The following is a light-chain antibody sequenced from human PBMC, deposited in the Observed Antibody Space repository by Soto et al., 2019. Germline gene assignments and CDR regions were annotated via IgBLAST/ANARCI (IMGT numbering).Light chain of an antibody. CDR2: DAS. V-gene: IGKV3-11*01. CDR1: QSVSSN. CDR3: HQRSNWPPT. Sequence: EIVMSQSPATLSFSPGERATLACRASQSVSSNLAWYQQKPGQAPRLLIYDASNRATGIPARFSGSGSGTDFTLTISSLQPEDFAVYYCHQRSNWPPTFGGGTKVDVK. J-gene: IGKJ4*01.